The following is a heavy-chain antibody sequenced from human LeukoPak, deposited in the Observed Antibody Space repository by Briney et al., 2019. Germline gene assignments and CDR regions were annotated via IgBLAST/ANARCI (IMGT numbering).Heavy chain of an antibody. CDR2: ISGGGTST. J-gene: IGHJ4*02. V-gene: IGHV3-23*01. Sequence: GGSLRLSCAASGFTFSRYAMNWVRQAPGKGLEWVSSISGGGTSTHYADSVKGRFTISRDDSKNTLYLQMSSLRAEDTALYYCACLWGSYRSPFGHWGQGTLVTVTS. D-gene: IGHD3-16*02. CDR1: GFTFSRYA. CDR3: ACLWGSYRSPFGH.